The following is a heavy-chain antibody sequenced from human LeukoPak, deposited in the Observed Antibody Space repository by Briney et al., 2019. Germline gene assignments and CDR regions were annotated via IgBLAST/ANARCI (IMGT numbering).Heavy chain of an antibody. D-gene: IGHD6-19*01. J-gene: IGHJ4*02. V-gene: IGHV4-39*07. CDR1: GDSTYNSIYY. CDR3: AREYTLYRSGWFLDY. CDR2: IDYSGST. Sequence: SETLSLTCTVSGDSTYNSIYYWGWIRQPPGRGLEWIGSIDYSGSTYYNPSLKSRATISIDTSKNQFSLKLSSVTAADTAVFYCAREYTLYRSGWFLDYWGRGTVVTVSS.